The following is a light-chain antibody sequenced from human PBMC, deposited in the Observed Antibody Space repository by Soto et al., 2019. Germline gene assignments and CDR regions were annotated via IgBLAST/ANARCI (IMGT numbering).Light chain of an antibody. Sequence: QSALTQPASVSGSPGQSITISCTGTSSDVGGYNFVSWYQQHPGKAPKLMIYEVSNRPSGVSNRFSGSKSGNTASLTISGPQAEDKADYYCSSYTSSSTPYAFGTGTKVTVL. CDR1: SSDVGGYNF. J-gene: IGLJ1*01. CDR2: EVS. CDR3: SSYTSSSTPYA. V-gene: IGLV2-14*01.